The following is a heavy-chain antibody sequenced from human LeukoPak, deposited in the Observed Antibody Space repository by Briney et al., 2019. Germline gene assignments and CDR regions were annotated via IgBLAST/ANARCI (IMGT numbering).Heavy chain of an antibody. V-gene: IGHV3-11*04. J-gene: IGHJ4*02. CDR1: GGSISSGGYY. CDR3: AGDLSGGDY. Sequence: LSLTCTVSGGSISSGGYYWSWVRQAPGKGLEWVSYISSSGSNIYYADSVKGRFTISRDNAENSLYLQMNSLRAEDTAVYYCAGDLSGGDYWGLGTLVTVSS. CDR2: ISSSGSNI. D-gene: IGHD1-26*01.